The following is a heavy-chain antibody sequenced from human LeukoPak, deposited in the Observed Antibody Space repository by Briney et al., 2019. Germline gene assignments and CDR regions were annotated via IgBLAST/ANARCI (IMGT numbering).Heavy chain of an antibody. Sequence: ASVKVSCTASGYNFNNYGVSWVRQAPGQGLEWMGWISAKTGNTNYAQKVQGRVTMTTDTSTTTAYMELRSLGSDDTAVYYCARGSYPYSHGMDVWGQGTTVTVSS. V-gene: IGHV1-18*01. CDR2: ISAKTGNT. CDR1: GYNFNNYG. CDR3: ARGSYPYSHGMDV. D-gene: IGHD1-26*01. J-gene: IGHJ6*02.